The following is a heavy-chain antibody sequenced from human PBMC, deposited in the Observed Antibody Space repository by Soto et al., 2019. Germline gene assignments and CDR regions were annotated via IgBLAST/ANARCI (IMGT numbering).Heavy chain of an antibody. V-gene: IGHV3-23*01. J-gene: IGHJ6*02. Sequence: EAQLLESGGGLVQPGGSLRLSCAASGFTFSNYAMSWVRQAPGKGLEWVSAITGSGGSTYYADSVKGRFTISRDNSKNTLYLQMGSLRAEDTAVYYCAKVAIFGVVYADGLDVWGQGTTVTVSS. CDR3: AKVAIFGVVYADGLDV. CDR2: ITGSGGST. CDR1: GFTFSNYA. D-gene: IGHD3-3*01.